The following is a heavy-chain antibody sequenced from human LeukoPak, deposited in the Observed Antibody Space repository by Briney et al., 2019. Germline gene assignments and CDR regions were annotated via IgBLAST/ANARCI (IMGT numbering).Heavy chain of an antibody. V-gene: IGHV4-59*08. J-gene: IGHJ4*02. CDR3: ARVIGYCSSTSCFGYFDY. Sequence: PSETLTLTCTVSGGSITGYYWSWIRQPPGKGLEWVGYIYYSGSTNYNPSLKSRVTTSVDTSKNQLSLKLSSVTAADTAVYYCARVIGYCSSTSCFGYFDYWGQGTLVTVSS. D-gene: IGHD2-2*01. CDR2: IYYSGST. CDR1: GGSITGYY.